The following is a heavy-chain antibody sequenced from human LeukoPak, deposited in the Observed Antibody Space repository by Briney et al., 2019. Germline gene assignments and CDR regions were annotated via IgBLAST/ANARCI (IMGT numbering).Heavy chain of an antibody. D-gene: IGHD3-16*01. CDR3: ARRRLGDAFDV. CDR1: GGSINGYY. J-gene: IGHJ3*01. V-gene: IGHV4-59*08. CDR2: IYYSGST. Sequence: SETLSLTCTVSGGSINGYYWTWIRQPPGKGLEWIGYIYYSGSTNYNPSLKSRGTLSVHTSKNQFSLRLSSVTAADTAIYYCARRRLGDAFDVWGQGTMVAVSS.